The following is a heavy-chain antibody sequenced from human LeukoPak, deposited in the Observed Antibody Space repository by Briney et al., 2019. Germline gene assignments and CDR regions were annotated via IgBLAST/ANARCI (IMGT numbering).Heavy chain of an antibody. J-gene: IGHJ5*02. CDR3: ARRLTQYDCFDP. Sequence: SQTLSLTCAISGDSVSSNSVTWNWIRQSPSRGLEWLGRTYYRSTWYNDYAVSVRGRITANPDTSKNQFSLHLNSVTPEDTAVYYCARRLTQYDCFDPWGQGVLVTVSS. CDR2: TYYRSTWYN. D-gene: IGHD2-2*01. V-gene: IGHV6-1*01. CDR1: GDSVSSNSVT.